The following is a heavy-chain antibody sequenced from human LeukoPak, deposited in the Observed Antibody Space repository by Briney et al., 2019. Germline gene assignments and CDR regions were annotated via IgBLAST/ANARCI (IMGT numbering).Heavy chain of an antibody. CDR1: GGSISSGSYY. Sequence: PSQTLSLTCTVSGGSISSGSYYWSWIRQHAGKGLEWIGRIYTSGSTNYNPSLKSRVTISVDTSKNQFSLKLSSVTAADTAVYYCAREGNWAPGAFDIWRQGTMVTVSS. CDR3: AREGNWAPGAFDI. J-gene: IGHJ3*02. D-gene: IGHD7-27*01. V-gene: IGHV4-61*02. CDR2: IYTSGST.